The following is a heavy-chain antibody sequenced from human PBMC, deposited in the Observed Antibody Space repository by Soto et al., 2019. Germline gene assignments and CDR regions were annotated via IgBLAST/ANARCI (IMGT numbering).Heavy chain of an antibody. J-gene: IGHJ4*02. CDR2: VYWDGDE. V-gene: IGHV2-5*02. CDR3: AHTLQELKCVRYTGHFDY. CDR1: GLSLSTSGVG. D-gene: IGHD1-7*01. Sequence: QITLKESGPTLVKPTQTLTLTCTFSGLSLSTSGVGVGWIRQPPGKALEWLAHVYWDGDERYSPSLKTRLTVTNDTSKNQFALTTTNIHPMDTATYFSAHTLQELKCVRYTGHFDYWGRGILLTVSS.